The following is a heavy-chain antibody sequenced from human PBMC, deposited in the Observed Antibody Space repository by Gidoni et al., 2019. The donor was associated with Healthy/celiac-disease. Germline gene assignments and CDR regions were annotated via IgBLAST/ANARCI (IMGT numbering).Heavy chain of an antibody. D-gene: IGHD3-22*01. J-gene: IGHJ4*02. V-gene: IGHV3-23*01. CDR2: IRGSGGST. CDR1: GFTFSSYS. CDR3: AHLMIVVVIIGEWASWDY. Sequence: EVQLLESGGGLVQPGGSLRLSCAASGFTFSSYSMSWVRQAPGKGLEWVSAIRGSGGSTYYADSVKGRFTISRDNSKNTLYLQMNSLRAEDTAVYYCAHLMIVVVIIGEWASWDYWGQGTLVTVSS.